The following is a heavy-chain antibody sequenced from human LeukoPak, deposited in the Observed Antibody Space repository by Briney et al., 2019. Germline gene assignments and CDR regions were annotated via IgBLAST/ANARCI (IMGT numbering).Heavy chain of an antibody. CDR2: ISSSSSTI. V-gene: IGHV3-48*01. D-gene: IGHD1-7*01. CDR1: RFTFSSYS. CDR3: ARDRGTWNYDLGVY. J-gene: IGHJ4*02. Sequence: GGSLRLSCAASRFTFSSYSMNWVRQAPGKGLEWVSYISSSSSTIYYADSVKGRFTISRDNAKNSLYLQMNSLKAEDTAVYYCARDRGTWNYDLGVYWGQGTLVTVSS.